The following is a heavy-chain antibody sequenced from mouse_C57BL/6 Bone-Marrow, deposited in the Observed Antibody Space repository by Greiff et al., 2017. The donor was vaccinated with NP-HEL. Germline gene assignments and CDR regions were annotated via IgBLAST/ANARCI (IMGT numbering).Heavy chain of an antibody. J-gene: IGHJ2*01. CDR1: GYAFSSSW. CDR3: ARGQLRLPYYFDY. Sequence: QVQLKQSGPELVKPGASVKISCKASGYAFSSSWMNWVKQRPGKGLEWIGRIYPGDGDTNYNGKFKGKATLTADKSSSTAYMQLSSLTSEDSAVYFCARGQLRLPYYFDYWGQGTTLTVSS. CDR2: IYPGDGDT. V-gene: IGHV1-82*01. D-gene: IGHD3-2*02.